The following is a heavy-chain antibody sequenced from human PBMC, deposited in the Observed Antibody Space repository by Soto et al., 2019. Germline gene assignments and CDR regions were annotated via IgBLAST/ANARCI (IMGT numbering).Heavy chain of an antibody. CDR2: ISAYSGNT. CDR3: AKDKDWSGVYGMDV. J-gene: IGHJ6*02. D-gene: IGHD3-3*01. Sequence: VSVKLYWKTSGYTFTRYGISWVRQDPGQGLEWMGWISAYSGNTNYAQKLQGRVTMTTDTSKNTLYLQMNSLRAEDTAVYYCAKDKDWSGVYGMDVWGQGTTVTVSS. V-gene: IGHV1-18*01. CDR1: GYTFTRYG.